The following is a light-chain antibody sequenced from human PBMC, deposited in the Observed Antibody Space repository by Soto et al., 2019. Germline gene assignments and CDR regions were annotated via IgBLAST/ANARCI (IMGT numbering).Light chain of an antibody. V-gene: IGKV1-8*01. CDR3: QQYNSYP. Sequence: AIRMTQSPSSLSASTGDRVTITCRASQGISSYLAWYQQKPGKAPKLLIYAASTLQSGVPSRFSGSGSGTEFTLTISSLQPDDFATYYCQQYNSYPFGQGTKVDIK. CDR1: QGISSY. J-gene: IGKJ1*01. CDR2: AAS.